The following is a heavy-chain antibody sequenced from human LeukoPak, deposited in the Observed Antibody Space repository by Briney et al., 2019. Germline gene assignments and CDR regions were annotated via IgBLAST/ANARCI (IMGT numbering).Heavy chain of an antibody. J-gene: IGHJ4*02. CDR2: IYTRGNT. Sequence: PSETLSLTCTVSGGSISNYYWSWIRQPAGKGLEWIGRIYTRGNTNYNPSLKSRVTMSVDTPKNEVSLKLTSVTAADTAVYYCARLVTTVFPFDYWGQGTLVTVSS. CDR1: GGSISNYY. V-gene: IGHV4-4*07. CDR3: ARLVTTVFPFDY. D-gene: IGHD4-17*01.